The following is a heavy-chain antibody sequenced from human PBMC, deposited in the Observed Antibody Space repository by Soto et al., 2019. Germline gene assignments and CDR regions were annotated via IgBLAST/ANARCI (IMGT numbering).Heavy chain of an antibody. CDR1: GGSISSGGYY. D-gene: IGHD2-21*01. J-gene: IGHJ4*02. V-gene: IGHV4-31*03. Sequence: SETLSLTCTVSGGSISSGGYYWSWIRQHPGKGLEWIGYIYYSGSTYYNPSLKSRVTISVDTSKNQFSLKLSSVTAADTAVYYCARDRGDGYYFDYWGQGTLVTVS. CDR2: IYYSGST. CDR3: ARDRGDGYYFDY.